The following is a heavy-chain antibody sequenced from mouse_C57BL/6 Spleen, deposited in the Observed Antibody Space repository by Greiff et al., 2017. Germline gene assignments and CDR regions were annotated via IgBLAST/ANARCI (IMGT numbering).Heavy chain of an antibody. CDR3: ARGVTTDY. V-gene: IGHV1-82*01. J-gene: IGHJ2*01. D-gene: IGHD2-2*01. Sequence: QVQLQQSGPELVKPGASVKISCKASGYAFSSSWMNWVKQRPGKGLEWIGRIYPGDGDTNYNGKFKGKATLTATKSSSTAYMQLSSLTSEDSAVYFCARGVTTDYWGQGTTLTVAS. CDR1: GYAFSSSW. CDR2: IYPGDGDT.